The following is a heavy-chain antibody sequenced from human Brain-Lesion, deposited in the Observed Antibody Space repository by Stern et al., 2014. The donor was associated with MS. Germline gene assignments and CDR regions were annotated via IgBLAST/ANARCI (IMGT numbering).Heavy chain of an antibody. CDR1: GYRFTSNW. J-gene: IGHJ4*02. V-gene: IGHV5-51*01. Sequence: VQLGQSGAEVKKPGASLKISWKGSGYRFTSNWIGWVRQMPGKGLEGLGIIWPGDSDTRYSTSFQGQVTISADKSISTAYLQWSSLQASDTAMYYCARRGDSSSSGFDYWGQGTLVIVSS. CDR3: ARRGDSSSSGFDY. CDR2: IWPGDSDT. D-gene: IGHD6-6*01.